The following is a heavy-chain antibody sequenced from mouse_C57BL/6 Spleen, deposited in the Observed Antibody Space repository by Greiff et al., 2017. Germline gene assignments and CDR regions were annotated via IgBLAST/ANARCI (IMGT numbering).Heavy chain of an antibody. CDR1: GYTFTSYW. Sequence: VQVQQPGAELVKPGASVKLSCKASGYTFTSYWMPWVKQRPGQGLEWIGEIYPSDSYTNYNQKFKGKATLTVDTSSSTAYMQLSSLTSEASAVYYSARGSNDKRYFDVWGTGTTLTVSS. CDR2: IYPSDSYT. CDR3: ARGSNDKRYFDV. J-gene: IGHJ1*03. D-gene: IGHD2-12*01. V-gene: IGHV1-50*01.